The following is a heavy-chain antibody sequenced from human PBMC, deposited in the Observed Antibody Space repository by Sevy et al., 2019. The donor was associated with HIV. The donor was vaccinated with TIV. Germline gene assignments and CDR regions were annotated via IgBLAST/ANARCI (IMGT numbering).Heavy chain of an antibody. D-gene: IGHD6-13*01. V-gene: IGHV1-69*13. CDR1: GGTFSSYA. CDR3: ARVTPKYSCSWTTMDY. J-gene: IGHJ4*02. Sequence: ASVKVSCKASGGTFSSYAISWVRQAPGQGLEWMGGIIPIFGTANYAQKFQGRVTITADESTSTAYMELSSLRSEDTAVYYCARVTPKYSCSWTTMDYWGQGTLVAVSS. CDR2: IIPIFGTA.